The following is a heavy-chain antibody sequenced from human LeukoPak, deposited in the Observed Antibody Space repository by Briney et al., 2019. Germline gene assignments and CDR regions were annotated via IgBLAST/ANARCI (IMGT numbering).Heavy chain of an antibody. CDR2: INHSGST. Sequence: SETLSLTCAVYGGSFSGYYWSWIRQPPGKGLEWIGEINHSGSTNYNPSLKSRVTISVDTSKDQFSLKLSSVTAADTAVYYCAREVVRGVIRYYFDYWGQGTLVTVSS. CDR1: GGSFSGYY. D-gene: IGHD3-10*01. CDR3: AREVVRGVIRYYFDY. J-gene: IGHJ4*02. V-gene: IGHV4-34*01.